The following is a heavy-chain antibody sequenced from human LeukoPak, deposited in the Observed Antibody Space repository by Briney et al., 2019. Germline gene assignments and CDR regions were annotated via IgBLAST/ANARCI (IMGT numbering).Heavy chain of an antibody. CDR1: GFTLSSYG. CDR3: AKALTMIVVVIDY. CDR2: ILYDGNNK. D-gene: IGHD3-22*01. J-gene: IGHJ4*02. Sequence: GGSLRLSCAASGFTLSSYGMHWVRQAPGKGLEWVAFILYDGNNKYYADSVKGRFTISRDNSKNTLYLQMNSLRAEDTAVYYCAKALTMIVVVIDYWGQGTLVTVSS. V-gene: IGHV3-30*02.